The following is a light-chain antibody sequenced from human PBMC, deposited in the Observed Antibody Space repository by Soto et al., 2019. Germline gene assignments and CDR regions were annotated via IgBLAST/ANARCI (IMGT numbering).Light chain of an antibody. J-gene: IGLJ3*02. V-gene: IGLV2-8*01. CDR3: SSHAGIINVV. CDR2: EVT. CDR1: SSDVGGYNY. Sequence: QSVLTQPPSASGSPGQSVTISCTGTSSDVGGYNYVSWYQQHPGKAPKLIIYEVTKRPSGVPDRFSGSKSGNTASLTVPGLLAEEEADYYCSSHAGIINVVFGGGTKLTVL.